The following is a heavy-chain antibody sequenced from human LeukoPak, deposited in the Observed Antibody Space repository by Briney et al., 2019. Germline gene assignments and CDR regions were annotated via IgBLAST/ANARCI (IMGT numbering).Heavy chain of an antibody. Sequence: PGGSLRLSCAASGFIVSRNYMSWVRQAPGKGLEWVSVMYTGGSTYYTDSVKGRFTISRDNSKNTLNLQMNSLRAEDTALYYCARRISGASYAFDIWGQGTMVTVSS. J-gene: IGHJ3*02. CDR2: MYTGGST. CDR1: GFIVSRNY. CDR3: ARRISGASYAFDI. V-gene: IGHV3-53*01.